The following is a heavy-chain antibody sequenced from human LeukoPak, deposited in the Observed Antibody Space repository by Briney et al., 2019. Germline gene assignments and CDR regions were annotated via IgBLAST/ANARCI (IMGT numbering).Heavy chain of an antibody. D-gene: IGHD2/OR15-2a*01. CDR1: GFTVSSNY. Sequence: GESLRLSCAASGFTVSSNYMAWVRQAPGKGLEWVSFINIGGTTYYADSVKGRFTISRDNSKNTPYLQMNSLRVEDTAVYYCARGIGVDYWGQGTLVTVS. CDR2: INIGGTT. CDR3: ARGIGVDY. V-gene: IGHV3-66*01. J-gene: IGHJ4*02.